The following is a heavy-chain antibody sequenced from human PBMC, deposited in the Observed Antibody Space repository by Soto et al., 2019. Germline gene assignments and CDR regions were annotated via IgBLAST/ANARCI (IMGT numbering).Heavy chain of an antibody. J-gene: IGHJ4*02. D-gene: IGHD6-13*01. CDR2: ISGSGGST. V-gene: IGHV3-23*01. Sequence: EVQLLESGGGLVQPGGSLRLSCAASGFTFSSYAMSWVRQAPGKGLEWVSAISGSGGSTYYADSVKGRFTISRDNSMNTLYLQMYSLRAEDTAVYYCAKENGYSSSWFEFDYWRQGTLVTVSS. CDR1: GFTFSSYA. CDR3: AKENGYSSSWFEFDY.